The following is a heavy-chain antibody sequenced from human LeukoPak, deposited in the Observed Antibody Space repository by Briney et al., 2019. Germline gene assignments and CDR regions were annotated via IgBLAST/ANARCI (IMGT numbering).Heavy chain of an antibody. CDR2: ISYSGST. CDR1: GRSISSYY. J-gene: IGHJ5*02. V-gene: IGHV4-59*08. Sequence: PSETLSLTCTVSGRSISSYYWSWIRQPPGKGLEWIGYISYSGSTNYNPSLKSRVTISVDTSKNQFSLKLTSVTAADTAVYYCARHSICFDPWGQGTLVTVSS. CDR3: ARHSICFDP.